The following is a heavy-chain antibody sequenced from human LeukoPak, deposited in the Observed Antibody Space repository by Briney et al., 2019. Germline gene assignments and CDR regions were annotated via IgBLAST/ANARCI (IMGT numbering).Heavy chain of an antibody. J-gene: IGHJ4*02. Sequence: PGGSLRLSCAASGFTFSSYAMHWVRQAPGKGLEYVSAISSNGGSTYYANSVKGRFTISRDNSKNTLYLQMGSLRAEDMAVYYCARDERDGYINYWGQGTLVTVSS. CDR3: ARDERDGYINY. CDR1: GFTFSSYA. D-gene: IGHD5-24*01. CDR2: ISSNGGST. V-gene: IGHV3-64*01.